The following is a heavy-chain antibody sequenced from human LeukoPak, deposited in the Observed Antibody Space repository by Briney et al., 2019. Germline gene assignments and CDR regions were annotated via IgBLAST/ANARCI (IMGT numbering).Heavy chain of an antibody. CDR3: TRHGSYDSSGYYPMGHYYYYMDV. J-gene: IGHJ6*03. CDR1: GFTFGDYA. D-gene: IGHD3-22*01. V-gene: IGHV3-49*04. CDR2: IRSKAYGGTT. Sequence: GGSLRLSCTASGFTFGDYAMSWVRQAPGKGLEWVGFIRSKAYGGTTEYAASVKGRFTISRDDSKSIAYLQMNSLKTEDTAVYYCTRHGSYDSSGYYPMGHYYYYMDVWGKGTTVTISS.